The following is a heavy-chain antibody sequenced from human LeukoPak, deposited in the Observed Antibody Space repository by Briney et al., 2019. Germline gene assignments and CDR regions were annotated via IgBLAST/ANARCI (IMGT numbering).Heavy chain of an antibody. D-gene: IGHD3-10*01. Sequence: SQTLSLTCTVSGGSISSGSYYWSWIRQPAGKGLEWIGRIYTSGSTNYNPSLKSRVTISVDTSKNQFSLKLSSVTAADTAVYYCARVGFGEFHFDYWGQGTLVTVSS. CDR2: IYTSGST. CDR3: ARVGFGEFHFDY. V-gene: IGHV4-61*02. J-gene: IGHJ4*02. CDR1: GGSISSGSYY.